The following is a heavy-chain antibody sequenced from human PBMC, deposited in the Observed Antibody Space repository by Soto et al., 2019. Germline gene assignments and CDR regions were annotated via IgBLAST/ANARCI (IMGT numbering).Heavy chain of an antibody. V-gene: IGHV1-8*01. CDR3: ARTAGDLDY. Sequence: QVQLVQSGAEVKKPGASVKVSCKTSGYTFTNYDINWVRQATGQGLEWMGWTNPKSGYTGSAQKFQGRVTMTRDSSIRTAYMELHSLTSEDTAGYYCARTAGDLDYWGQGTLITVS. CDR1: GYTFTNYD. CDR2: TNPKSGYT. D-gene: IGHD4-17*01. J-gene: IGHJ4*02.